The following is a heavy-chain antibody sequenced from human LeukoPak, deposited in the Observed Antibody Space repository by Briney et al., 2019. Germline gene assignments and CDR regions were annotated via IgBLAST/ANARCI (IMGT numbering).Heavy chain of an antibody. D-gene: IGHD2-15*01. CDR2: IIPIFGTA. Sequence: SVKVSCKAPGGTFSSYAISWVRQAPGQGLEWMGGIIPIFGTANYAQKFQGRVTITADESTSTAYMELSSLRSEDTAVYYCARGSTCSGGSCYVEPNYYYYGMDVWGQGTTVTVSS. J-gene: IGHJ6*02. V-gene: IGHV1-69*13. CDR3: ARGSTCSGGSCYVEPNYYYYGMDV. CDR1: GGTFSSYA.